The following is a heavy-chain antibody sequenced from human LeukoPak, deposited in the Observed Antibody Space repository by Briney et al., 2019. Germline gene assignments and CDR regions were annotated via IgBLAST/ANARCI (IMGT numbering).Heavy chain of an antibody. Sequence: VGGLRLSCAASGFTFSSYAMSWVRQAPGKGLEWVSAISGSGGSTYYADSVKGRFTISRDNSKNTLYPQMNSLRAEDTAVYYCAKKGGYLDYWGQGTLVTVSS. J-gene: IGHJ4*02. CDR2: ISGSGGST. CDR3: AKKGGYLDY. V-gene: IGHV3-23*01. D-gene: IGHD3-16*01. CDR1: GFTFSSYA.